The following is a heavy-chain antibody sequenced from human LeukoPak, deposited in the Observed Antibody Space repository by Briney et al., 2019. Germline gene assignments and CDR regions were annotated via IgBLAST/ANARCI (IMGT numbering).Heavy chain of an antibody. D-gene: IGHD3-3*01. Sequence: KPSETLSLTCTVSGGPISDYYWNWIRQPPGKGLEWIGYIYYSGSTTYNPSLKSRVTMSVDTAKNQFSLKLRSVTAADTAVYYCARGDFCSKSNCYPRPMDVWGKGTTVTVSS. CDR3: ARGDFCSKSNCYPRPMDV. J-gene: IGHJ6*03. CDR1: GGPISDYY. V-gene: IGHV4-59*01. CDR2: IYYSGST.